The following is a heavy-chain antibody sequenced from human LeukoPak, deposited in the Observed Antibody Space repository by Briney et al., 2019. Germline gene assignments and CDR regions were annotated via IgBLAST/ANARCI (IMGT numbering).Heavy chain of an antibody. CDR3: ARTSYSKNYYYYMDV. D-gene: IGHD4-11*01. V-gene: IGHV4-4*07. CDR2: IYTSGST. J-gene: IGHJ6*03. Sequence: PSETLSLTCTVSGGSISSYYWSWIRQPAGKGLEWIGRIYTSGSTNYNPSLKSRVTMSVDTSKNQFSLKLSSVTAADTAVYYCARTSYSKNYYYYMDVWGKGTTVTVSS. CDR1: GGSISSYY.